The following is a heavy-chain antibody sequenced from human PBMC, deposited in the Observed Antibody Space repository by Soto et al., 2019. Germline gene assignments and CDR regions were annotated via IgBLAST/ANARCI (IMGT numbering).Heavy chain of an antibody. CDR3: GREGGFDWFYP. J-gene: IGHJ5*01. Sequence: PEGSLRLSCAASGFTFSDYEMNWVRQAPGKGLEWVSYISLSGTTIHYADSVKGRFTISRDNAKYSVYLQMNSLRVQATAIYYCGREGGFDWFYPWGQGTLVTVSS. CDR1: GFTFSDYE. CDR2: ISLSGTTI. V-gene: IGHV3-48*03.